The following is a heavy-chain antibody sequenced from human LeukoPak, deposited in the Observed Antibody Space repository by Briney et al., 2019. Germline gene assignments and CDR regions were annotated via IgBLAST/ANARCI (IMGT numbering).Heavy chain of an antibody. D-gene: IGHD3-22*01. CDR1: GGSFSGYY. V-gene: IGHV4-34*01. Sequence: SETLSLTCAVYGGSFSGYYWSWIRQPPGKGLEWIGEINHSGSTNYNPSLKSRVTISVDTSKNQFSLKLSSVTAADTAVYYCARHYVYYYDSSGYRGDAFDIWGQGTMVTASS. CDR2: INHSGST. CDR3: ARHYVYYYDSSGYRGDAFDI. J-gene: IGHJ3*02.